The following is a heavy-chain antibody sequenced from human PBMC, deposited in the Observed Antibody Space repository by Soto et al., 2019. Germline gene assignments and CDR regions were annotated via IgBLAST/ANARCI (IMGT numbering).Heavy chain of an antibody. CDR3: ASSIFGVDYYYYYMDV. CDR1: GGSISSSSDY. Sequence: SETLSLTCTVSGGSISSSSDYWGWIRQPPGKGLEWIGSIYYSGSTYYNPSLKSRVTISVDTSKNQFSLKLSSVTAADTAVYYCASSIFGVDYYYYYMDVWGKGTTVTVSS. V-gene: IGHV4-39*01. J-gene: IGHJ6*03. CDR2: IYYSGST. D-gene: IGHD3-3*01.